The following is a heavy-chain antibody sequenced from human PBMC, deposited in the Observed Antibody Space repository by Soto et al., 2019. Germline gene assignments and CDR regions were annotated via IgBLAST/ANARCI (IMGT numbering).Heavy chain of an antibody. CDR3: AIQSSYGGYFES. D-gene: IGHD4-17*01. Sequence: GGSLRLSCAASGFTFSNHWMHWVRQAPGKGLAWVSRIDNDRGTSNYADSVKGRFTISRDNAKNTLYLEVNSLRVEDTAVYYCAIQSSYGGYFESWGQGALVTVSS. CDR2: IDNDRGTS. V-gene: IGHV3-74*01. J-gene: IGHJ4*02. CDR1: GFTFSNHW.